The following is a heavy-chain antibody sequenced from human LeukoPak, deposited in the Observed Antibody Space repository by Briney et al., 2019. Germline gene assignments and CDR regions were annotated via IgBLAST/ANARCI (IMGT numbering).Heavy chain of an antibody. D-gene: IGHD3-10*01. CDR2: IYCSGGT. CDR3: GWSYYYGSGSFPSTGYYGMDV. Sequence: SETLSLTCTVSGGSISSYYWSWIRQPPGKGLEWIGYIYCSGGTNYNPSLKSRVTISVDTSKNQFSLKLSSVTAADTAVYKGGWSYYYGSGSFPSTGYYGMDVWGQGTTVTVSS. CDR1: GGSISSYY. J-gene: IGHJ6*02. V-gene: IGHV4-59*08.